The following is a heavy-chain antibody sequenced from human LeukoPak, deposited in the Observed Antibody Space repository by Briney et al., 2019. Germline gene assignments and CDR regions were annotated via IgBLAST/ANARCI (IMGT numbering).Heavy chain of an antibody. V-gene: IGHV1-8*01. J-gene: IGHJ6*03. Sequence: GASVKVSCKASGYTFTSYDINWVRQATGQGLEWMGWMNPNSGNTGYAQKFQGRVTMTRNTSISTAYMELSSLRSEDTAVYYCARRRSSIAAFYYYYYMDVWGKGTTVTVSS. CDR1: GYTFTSYD. CDR3: ARRRSSIAAFYYYYYMDV. D-gene: IGHD6-6*01. CDR2: MNPNSGNT.